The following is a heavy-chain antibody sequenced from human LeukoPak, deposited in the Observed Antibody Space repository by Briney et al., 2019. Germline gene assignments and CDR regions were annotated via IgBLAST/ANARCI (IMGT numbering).Heavy chain of an antibody. D-gene: IGHD3-10*01. J-gene: IGHJ4*02. CDR3: VKGFVHPTYYFDY. Sequence: PGGSLRLSCAASGFTFSNYAMMWVRQAPGKRLEWVSSITGSGDGTYYADSVRGRFTISRDNSENTLYLQLDSLRAEDTAVYFCVKGFVHPTYYFDYWGQGTLVIVSS. V-gene: IGHV3-23*01. CDR2: ITGSGDGT. CDR1: GFTFSNYA.